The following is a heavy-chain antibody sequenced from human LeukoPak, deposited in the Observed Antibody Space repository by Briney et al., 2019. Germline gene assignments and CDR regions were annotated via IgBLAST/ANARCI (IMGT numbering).Heavy chain of an antibody. J-gene: IGHJ4*02. CDR1: GFTFNIYG. Sequence: GGSLRLSCAASGFTFNIYGMSWVRQAPGKGLEWVANIKQDGSEKYYVDSVKGRFTISRDNAKDSLYLQLNSLRADDTAVYFCARIAGGIYCNGGSCYSDYWGQGTLVTVSS. CDR2: IKQDGSEK. V-gene: IGHV3-7*01. D-gene: IGHD2-15*01. CDR3: ARIAGGIYCNGGSCYSDY.